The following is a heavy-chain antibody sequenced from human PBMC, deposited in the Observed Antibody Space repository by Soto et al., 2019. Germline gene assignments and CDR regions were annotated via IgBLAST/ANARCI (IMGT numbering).Heavy chain of an antibody. CDR3: AGGVNAGYASQ. Sequence: QVQLQESGPGLVKPSETLSLTCSVSGGPISNDYWSWIRQSPGKRLEWIAYVHYSGTTNKNPSLRSRVSISIGTSRNYFSLNLTSVTAADTAVYYCAGGVNAGYASQWGQGTLVTVCS. V-gene: IGHV4-59*01. J-gene: IGHJ1*01. D-gene: IGHD5-12*01. CDR1: GGPISNDY. CDR2: VHYSGTT.